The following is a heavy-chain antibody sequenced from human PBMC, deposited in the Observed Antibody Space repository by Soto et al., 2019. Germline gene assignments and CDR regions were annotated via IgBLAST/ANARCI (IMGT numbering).Heavy chain of an antibody. Sequence: EVHLLESGGGLVQPGGSLRLSCAASGFTFNNYAMTWVRQAPGKGLEWVSTISGSDGSTYYADSVKGRLTISRDNSKNALYLQMSSLRAEDTALYYCVKDWTGDTCPCMDVWGQGTTVTVSS. D-gene: IGHD2-8*02. V-gene: IGHV3-23*01. CDR3: VKDWTGDTCPCMDV. CDR2: ISGSDGST. J-gene: IGHJ6*01. CDR1: GFTFNNYA.